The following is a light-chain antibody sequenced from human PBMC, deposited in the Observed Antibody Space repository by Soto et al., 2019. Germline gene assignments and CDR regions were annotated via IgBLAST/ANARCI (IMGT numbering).Light chain of an antibody. CDR2: GNS. V-gene: IGLV1-40*01. CDR1: SSNIGAGYD. J-gene: IGLJ2*01. CDR3: QSSDSSLSGSV. Sequence: QSVLTQPPSVSGAPGKRVTISCTGSSSNIGAGYDVHGYQQLPGTAPKLLIYGNSNRPSGVPDRFSGSKSGTSASLAITGLQAEDEADYDCQSSDSSLSGSVFGGGTQLTVL.